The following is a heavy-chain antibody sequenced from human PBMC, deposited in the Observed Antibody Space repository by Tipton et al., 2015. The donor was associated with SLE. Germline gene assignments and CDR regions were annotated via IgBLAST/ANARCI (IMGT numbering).Heavy chain of an antibody. CDR2: IYYTGST. J-gene: IGHJ4*02. Sequence: GLVKPSETLSLTCTVSGGSIRSFYWSWIRQPPGKGLEWIGNIYYTGSTNYNPSLKSRVTISVDTSKNQFSLNLTSVTAADTAIYYCASASGGNSPYWGQGTLVTVSS. V-gene: IGHV4-59*01. D-gene: IGHD4-23*01. CDR1: GGSIRSFY. CDR3: ASASGGNSPY.